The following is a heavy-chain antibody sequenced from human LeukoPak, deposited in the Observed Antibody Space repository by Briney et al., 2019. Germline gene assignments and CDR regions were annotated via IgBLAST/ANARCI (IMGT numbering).Heavy chain of an antibody. J-gene: IGHJ4*02. CDR1: GFTLSSSG. CDR2: ISDDGTST. CDR3: ATENGDYTFDY. Sequence: QSGGSLRLSCAASGFTLSSSGIHWVRQAPGKGLDWVAVISDDGTSTHYADSVKGRFAVSRDNSKNTVYLQMNSLRAEDTALYYCATENGDYTFDYWGQGTLVTVSS. V-gene: IGHV3-30*03. D-gene: IGHD4-17*01.